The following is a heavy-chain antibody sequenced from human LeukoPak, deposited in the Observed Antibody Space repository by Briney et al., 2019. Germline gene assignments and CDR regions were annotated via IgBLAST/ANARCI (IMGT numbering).Heavy chain of an antibody. J-gene: IGHJ5*02. CDR2: INPSGGST. D-gene: IGHD3-22*01. V-gene: IGHV1-46*01. CDR1: GYTFTSYA. CDR3: ARGRWRITMIVAPRGWFDP. Sequence: GASVKVSCKASGYTFTSYAMNWVRQAPGQGLEWMGIINPSGGSTSYAQKFQGRVTMTRDTSTSTVYMELSSLRSEDTAVYYCARGRWRITMIVAPRGWFDPWGQGTLVTVSS.